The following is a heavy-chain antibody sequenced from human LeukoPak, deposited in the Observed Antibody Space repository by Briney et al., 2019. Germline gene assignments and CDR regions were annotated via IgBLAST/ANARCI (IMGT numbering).Heavy chain of an antibody. D-gene: IGHD3-16*02. Sequence: PSETLSLTCTVSGGSITFGSYYWTWIRQPAGKGLEWIGRIYTSGRTFYNPSLKSRVTISMDTSMNQFSLRLNSVTAADTAVYYRARARVIPASFDDWGQGALVTVSS. CDR1: GGSITFGSYY. CDR2: IYTSGRT. V-gene: IGHV4-61*02. CDR3: ARARVIPASFDD. J-gene: IGHJ4*02.